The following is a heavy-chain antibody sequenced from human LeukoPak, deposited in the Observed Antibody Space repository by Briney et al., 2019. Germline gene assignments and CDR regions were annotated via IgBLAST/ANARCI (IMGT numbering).Heavy chain of an antibody. CDR1: GYSISSGYY. CDR2: IYHSGST. CDR3: ARVFSGLDGDPPAYNWFDP. J-gene: IGHJ5*02. V-gene: IGHV4-38-2*02. Sequence: SETLSLTCTVSGYSISSGYYWGWIRQPPGKGLEWIGSIYHSGSTYYNPSLKSRVTISVDTSKNQFSLKLSSVTAADTAVYYCARVFSGLDGDPPAYNWFDPWGQGTLVTVSS. D-gene: IGHD2-2*01.